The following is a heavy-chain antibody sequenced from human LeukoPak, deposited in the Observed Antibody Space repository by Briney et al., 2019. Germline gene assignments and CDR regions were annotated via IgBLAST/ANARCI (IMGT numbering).Heavy chain of an antibody. V-gene: IGHV4-59*01. D-gene: IGHD5-24*01. J-gene: IGHJ4*02. CDR1: GDSISSYY. Sequence: PSETLSLTCNASGDSISSYYWSWIRQPPGKGLEWIGHIYYSGSTNYNPSLKSRGTISVDTSKNQFSLKMSSVTAADTAVYYCARSRDGYNQNTPLYYWGQGTLVTVSS. CDR3: ARSRDGYNQNTPLYY. CDR2: IYYSGST.